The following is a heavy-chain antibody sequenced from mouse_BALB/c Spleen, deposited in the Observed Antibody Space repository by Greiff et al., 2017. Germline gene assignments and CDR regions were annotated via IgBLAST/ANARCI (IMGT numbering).Heavy chain of an antibody. CDR1: GFSLTSYG. CDR3: ARNYGYGSSSYYAMDD. J-gene: IGHJ4*01. D-gene: IGHD1-1*01. CDR2: IWSGGST. Sequence: QVQLKESGPGLVQPSQSLSITCTVSGFSLTSYGVHWVRQSPGKGLEWLGVIWSGGSTDYNAAFISRLSISKDNSKSQVFFKMNSLQANDTAIYYCARNYGYGSSSYYAMDDWGQGTSVTVSS. V-gene: IGHV2-2*02.